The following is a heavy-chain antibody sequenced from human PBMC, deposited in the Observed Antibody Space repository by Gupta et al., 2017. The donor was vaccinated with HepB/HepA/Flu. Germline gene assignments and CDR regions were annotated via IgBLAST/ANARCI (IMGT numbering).Heavy chain of an antibody. Sequence: EVQLVESGGGLVQPGGSLRLSCAASGFTFSSYRMSWVRQAPGKGLEWVANIQLDGSEKYYVDSVKGRFTISRENAKNSRYLQMDSLRAEDTAVYYCASQGYSSCWFPYKAFDSWGQGTLVTVSS. CDR3: ASQGYSSCWFPYKAFDS. CDR2: IQLDGSEK. V-gene: IGHV3-7*01. J-gene: IGHJ4*02. CDR1: GFTFSSYR. D-gene: IGHD6-19*01.